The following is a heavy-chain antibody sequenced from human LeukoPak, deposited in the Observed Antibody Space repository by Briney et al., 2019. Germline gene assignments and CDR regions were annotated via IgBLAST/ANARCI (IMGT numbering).Heavy chain of an antibody. V-gene: IGHV1-46*01. Sequence: EASVRVSSKASGYTFTSYYMHWVRQAPGQGLEWMGIINPSGGSTSYTQKFQGRVTMTRDTSTSTVYMELSSLGSEDTAVYYCARDSVSGTILDAFDIWGQGTMVTVSS. D-gene: IGHD3-10*01. CDR1: GYTFTSYY. CDR3: ARDSVSGTILDAFDI. J-gene: IGHJ3*02. CDR2: INPSGGST.